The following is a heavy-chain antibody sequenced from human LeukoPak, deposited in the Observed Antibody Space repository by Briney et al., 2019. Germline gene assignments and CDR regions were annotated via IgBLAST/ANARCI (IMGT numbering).Heavy chain of an antibody. V-gene: IGHV3-23*01. Sequence: GGSLRLSCAASGFTFSSYAMSWVRQAPGKGLEWVSSLSGSGGSAYYADSVKGRFTISRDNSKNTLYLQMDSLRAEDTAVYFRAKGDVDTAMVQFHPWGQGTLVTVSS. CDR3: AKGDVDTAMVQFHP. D-gene: IGHD5-18*01. J-gene: IGHJ5*02. CDR1: GFTFSSYA. CDR2: LSGSGGSA.